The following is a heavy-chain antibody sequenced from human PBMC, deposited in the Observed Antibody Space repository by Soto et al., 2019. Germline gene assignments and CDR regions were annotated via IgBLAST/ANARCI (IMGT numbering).Heavy chain of an antibody. J-gene: IGHJ6*03. CDR2: IIPILGIA. CDR3: AGAKLLKPYYYYYYMDV. Sequence: QVQQVQSGAEVKKPGSSVKVSCKASGGTFSSYTISWVRQAPGQGLEWMGRIIPILGIANYAQKFQGRVTITADKSTSTAYMELSSLRSEDTAVYYCAGAKLLKPYYYYYYMDVWGKGTTVTVSS. V-gene: IGHV1-69*02. CDR1: GGTFSSYT. D-gene: IGHD2-15*01.